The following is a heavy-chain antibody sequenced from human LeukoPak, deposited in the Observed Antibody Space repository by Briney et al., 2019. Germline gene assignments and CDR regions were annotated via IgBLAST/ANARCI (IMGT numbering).Heavy chain of an antibody. V-gene: IGHV5-51*01. Sequence: GESLKISCKGSGYSFTSYWIGWVRQMPGKGLEWMGIIYPSDSGTRYSPSFQGQVTISADKSTSTAYLQWSSLKASDTAMYYCARRGLGSSSRYGMDVWGQGTTVTVSS. J-gene: IGHJ6*02. CDR2: IYPSDSGT. D-gene: IGHD6-6*01. CDR3: ARRGLGSSSRYGMDV. CDR1: GYSFTSYW.